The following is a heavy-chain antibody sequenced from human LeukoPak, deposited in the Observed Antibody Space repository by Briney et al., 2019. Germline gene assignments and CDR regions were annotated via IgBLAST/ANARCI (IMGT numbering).Heavy chain of an antibody. D-gene: IGHD2-2*01. Sequence: PGGSLRLSCAASGFTFSSYAMSWVRQAPGKGLEWVSAISGSGGSTYYADSVKGRFTISRDNAKNSLYLQMNSLRAEDTAVYYCQSVVPAAPFDYWGQGTLVTVSS. J-gene: IGHJ4*02. V-gene: IGHV3-23*01. CDR3: QSVVPAAPFDY. CDR1: GFTFSSYA. CDR2: ISGSGGST.